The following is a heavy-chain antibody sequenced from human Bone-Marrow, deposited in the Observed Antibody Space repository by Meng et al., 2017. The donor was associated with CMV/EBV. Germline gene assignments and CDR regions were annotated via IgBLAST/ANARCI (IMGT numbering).Heavy chain of an antibody. CDR2: INPKNGVT. J-gene: IGHJ4*02. V-gene: IGHV1-2*02. CDR1: GYTFTAYY. D-gene: IGHD6-19*01. CDR3: TSDGGWYFDY. Sequence: ASVKVSCKASGYTFTAYYMHWVRQAPGQGLEWMGWINPKNGVTNYAQKFQDRVTMTRDTSISTAYMEVSRLRSDDTAAYYCTSDGGWYFDYWGQGTLVTFSS.